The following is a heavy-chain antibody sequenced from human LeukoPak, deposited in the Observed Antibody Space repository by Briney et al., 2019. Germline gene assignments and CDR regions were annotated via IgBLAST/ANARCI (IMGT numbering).Heavy chain of an antibody. D-gene: IGHD2-2*01. CDR3: ARSGGKLPFVVGT. CDR1: GGSISSSSYY. J-gene: IGHJ4*02. Sequence: PSETLSLTCTVSGGSISSSSYYWGWIRQPPGKGLEWIGSIYYSGSTYYNPSLKSRVTISVDTSKNQFSLKLSSVTAADTAVYYCARSGGKLPFVVGTWGQGTLVTVSS. V-gene: IGHV4-39*07. CDR2: IYYSGST.